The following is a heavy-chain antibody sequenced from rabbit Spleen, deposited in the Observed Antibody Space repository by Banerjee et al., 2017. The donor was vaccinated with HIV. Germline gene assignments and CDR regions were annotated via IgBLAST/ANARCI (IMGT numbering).Heavy chain of an antibody. Sequence: QEQLVESGGDLVKPGASLTLTCTASRFSFSSSYYMCWVRQAPGKGLECIACIYAGSSGSTYYATWAKGRFTCSKTSSTTVTLQMTSLTVADTATYFCARDTGSSFSSYGMDLWGPGTLVTVS. V-gene: IGHV1S45*01. CDR1: RFSFSSSYY. CDR3: ARDTGSSFSSYGMDL. CDR2: IYAGSSGST. J-gene: IGHJ6*01. D-gene: IGHD8-1*01.